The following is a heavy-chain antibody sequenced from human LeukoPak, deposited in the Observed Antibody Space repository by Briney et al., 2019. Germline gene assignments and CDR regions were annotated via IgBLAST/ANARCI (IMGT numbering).Heavy chain of an antibody. D-gene: IGHD6-13*01. J-gene: IGHJ3*02. CDR2: IYHSGST. CDR1: GGSISSSNW. V-gene: IGHV4-4*02. CDR3: ARDDHGQQLSPLYAFDI. Sequence: SETLSLTCAVYGGSISSSNWWSWVRQPPGKGLEWIGEIYHSGSTNYNPSLKSRVTISLDKYKNQFSLTLTSVTAADTAMYFCARDDHGQQLSPLYAFDIWGQGTMVTVSS.